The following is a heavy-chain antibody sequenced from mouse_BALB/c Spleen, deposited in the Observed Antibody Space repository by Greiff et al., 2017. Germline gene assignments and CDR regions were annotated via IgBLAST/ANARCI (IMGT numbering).Heavy chain of an antibody. Sequence: EVHLVESGGDLVKPGGSLKLSCAASGFTFSSYGMSWVRQTPDKRLEWVATICSGGSYTYYPDSVKGRFTISRDNAKNTLYLQMSSLKSEDTAMYYCARRALFDYWGQGTTLTVSS. CDR1: GFTFSSYG. CDR2: ICSGGSYT. CDR3: ARRALFDY. V-gene: IGHV5-6*01. J-gene: IGHJ2*01.